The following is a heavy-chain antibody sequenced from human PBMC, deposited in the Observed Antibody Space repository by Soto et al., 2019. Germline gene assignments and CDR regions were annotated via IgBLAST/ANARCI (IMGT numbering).Heavy chain of an antibody. D-gene: IGHD6-13*01. J-gene: IGHJ4*02. Sequence: VQLLESGGGVVQPGRSLRLSCAASGFTFSSYGMHWVRQAPGKGLEWVAVIWYDGSNKYYADSVKGRFTISRDNSKNTLYLQRNSLRAEDTAVYYCARDRRTGYSSSWSTYYFAYWGQGTLVTVSS. CDR2: IWYDGSNK. CDR3: ARDRRTGYSSSWSTYYFAY. V-gene: IGHV3-33*01. CDR1: GFTFSSYG.